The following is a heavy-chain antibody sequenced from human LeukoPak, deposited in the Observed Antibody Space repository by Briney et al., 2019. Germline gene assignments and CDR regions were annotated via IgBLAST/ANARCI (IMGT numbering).Heavy chain of an antibody. CDR3: TRELDWLPTLDY. D-gene: IGHD3-9*01. J-gene: IGHJ4*02. Sequence: GGSLRLSCAASGFTFSNYWMHWVRQAPEKGLVWVSRINSDGSSTRYADSVKGRFTISRDNAKNTLYLQMNSLRAEDTAVYYCTRELDWLPTLDYWGQGTLVTVSS. V-gene: IGHV3-74*01. CDR1: GFTFSNYW. CDR2: INSDGSST.